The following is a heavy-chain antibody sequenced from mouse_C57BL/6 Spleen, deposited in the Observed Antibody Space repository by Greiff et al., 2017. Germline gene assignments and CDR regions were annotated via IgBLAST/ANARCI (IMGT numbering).Heavy chain of an antibody. CDR2: IHPNSGST. Sequence: QVQLQQPGAELVKPGASVKLSCKASGYTFTSYWMPWVKQRPGQGLGWIGMIHPNSGSTNYNEKFKSKATLTVDKSSSTAYMQLSSLTSEDSAVYDCARRYYGSSGYFDVWGTGTTVTVSS. CDR1: GYTFTSYW. CDR3: ARRYYGSSGYFDV. D-gene: IGHD1-1*01. J-gene: IGHJ1*03. V-gene: IGHV1-64*01.